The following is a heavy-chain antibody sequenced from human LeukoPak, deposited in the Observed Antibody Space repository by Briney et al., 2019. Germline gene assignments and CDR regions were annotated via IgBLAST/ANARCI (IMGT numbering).Heavy chain of an antibody. Sequence: SETLSLTCTVSGGSVSSYYWSRIRQPPGKGLEWVGYIYSSGTTNYNPSLNSRVTISLDTSKNQFSLHLRSVTAADTAVYYCATGPPGRKPHFFDYWGQGTLVTVSS. V-gene: IGHV4-59*08. CDR2: IYSSGTT. CDR1: GGSVSSYY. CDR3: ATGPPGRKPHFFDY. J-gene: IGHJ4*02. D-gene: IGHD1-14*01.